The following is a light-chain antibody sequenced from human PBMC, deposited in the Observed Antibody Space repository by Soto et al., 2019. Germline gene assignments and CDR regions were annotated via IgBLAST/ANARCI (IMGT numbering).Light chain of an antibody. CDR2: GAS. CDR1: HSVSTSY. Sequence: EIVLTQSPATLSLSPGEGATLSCRASHSVSTSYFAWYQQKPGQAPRLLIYGASNRATDIPDRFSGSGSGTDFTLTISRLETEDFAVYYCQQYGTSLITFGGGNKVEIK. CDR3: QQYGTSLIT. J-gene: IGKJ4*01. V-gene: IGKV3-20*01.